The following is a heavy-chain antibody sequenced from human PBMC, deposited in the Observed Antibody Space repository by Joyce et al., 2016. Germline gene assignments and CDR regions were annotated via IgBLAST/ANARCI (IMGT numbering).Heavy chain of an antibody. J-gene: IGHJ4*02. CDR3: GRVDPTEQPIDY. Sequence: EVQLVESGGGLVKPGGSLRLSCAASGIAFSTYTMSWVRQVPGKGLEWFSSMSDNSLFIYYADSLKGRFTITRDNAKNSLYLQMNSLRAEDTAVYYCGRVDPTEQPIDYWGQGTLVTVSS. V-gene: IGHV3-21*01. CDR1: GIAFSTYT. D-gene: IGHD6-13*01. CDR2: MSDNSLFI.